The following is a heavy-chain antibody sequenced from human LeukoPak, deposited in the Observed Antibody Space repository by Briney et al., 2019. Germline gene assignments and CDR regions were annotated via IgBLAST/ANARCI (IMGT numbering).Heavy chain of an antibody. CDR3: AREPPIYYYGSSGYPD. Sequence: SVKVSCKASGGTFSSYAVNWVRQAPGQGLEWMGGIIPLFGTANYAQKFQGRVTITADESTSTAYMELSSLRSEDTAVYYCAREPPIYYYGSSGYPDWGQGTLVTVSS. D-gene: IGHD3-22*01. V-gene: IGHV1-69*13. CDR1: GGTFSSYA. CDR2: IIPLFGTA. J-gene: IGHJ4*02.